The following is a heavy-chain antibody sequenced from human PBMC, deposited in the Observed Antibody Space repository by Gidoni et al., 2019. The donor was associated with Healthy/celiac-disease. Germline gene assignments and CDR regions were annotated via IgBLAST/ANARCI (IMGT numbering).Heavy chain of an antibody. V-gene: IGHV1-2*02. CDR2: INPNSGGT. J-gene: IGHJ4*02. D-gene: IGHD6-13*01. Sequence: QVQLVQSGAEVKKPGASVKVSCKASGYTFTGYYMHWVRQAPGQGLEWMGWINPNSGGTNYAQKFQGRVTMTRDTSISTAYMELSRLRSDDTAVYYCARSYGSSWYRGEYYFDYWGQGTLVTVSS. CDR1: GYTFTGYY. CDR3: ARSYGSSWYRGEYYFDY.